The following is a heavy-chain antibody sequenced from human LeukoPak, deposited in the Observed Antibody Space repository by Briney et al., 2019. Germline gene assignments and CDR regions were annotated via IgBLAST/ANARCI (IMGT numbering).Heavy chain of an antibody. CDR2: INPGKGKT. J-gene: IGHJ4*02. V-gene: IGHV1-18*03. CDR3: ARADFWSGYYEYYFDF. Sequence: ASVKVSCKASGYSFANYGVNWVRKAPGQGLEWMGWINPGKGKTNYAQKFQDRVTMTTDTSTNTAYMELGSLNSDDMAIYYCARADFWSGYYEYYFDFWGQGTLVTVSS. D-gene: IGHD3-3*01. CDR1: GYSFANYG.